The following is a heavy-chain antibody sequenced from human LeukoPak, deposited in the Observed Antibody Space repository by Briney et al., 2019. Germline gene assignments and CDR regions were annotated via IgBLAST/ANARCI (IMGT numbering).Heavy chain of an antibody. J-gene: IGHJ4*02. CDR2: IYYSGST. Sequence: SETLSLTCTVSGGSISSGNYYWSWIRQHPGKGLEWIGYIYYSGSTNYNPSLKSRVTISVDTSKNQFSLKLSSVTTADTAVYYCARDYVGSYYFDYWGQGTLVTVSS. V-gene: IGHV4-31*03. D-gene: IGHD4-23*01. CDR3: ARDYVGSYYFDY. CDR1: GGSISSGNYY.